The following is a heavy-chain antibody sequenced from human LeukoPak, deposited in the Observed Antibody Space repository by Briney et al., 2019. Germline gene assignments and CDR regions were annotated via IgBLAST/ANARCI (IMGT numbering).Heavy chain of an antibody. V-gene: IGHV3-23*01. CDR3: AKESWRFDS. J-gene: IGHJ4*02. CDR1: GFFFSNHA. D-gene: IGHD3-10*01. Sequence: GSLRLSCATSGFFFSNHAMSWIRQGPGKGLEWVSTIGETGSRTHYVDSVKGRFTISRDNSKNTLYLQMNSLRAEDTAIYYCAKESWRFDSWGQGTLVTVSS. CDR2: IGETGSRT.